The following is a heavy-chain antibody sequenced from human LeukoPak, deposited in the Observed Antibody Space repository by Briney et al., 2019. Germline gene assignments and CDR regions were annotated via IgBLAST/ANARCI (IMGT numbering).Heavy chain of an antibody. J-gene: IGHJ5*02. V-gene: IGHV1-2*02. D-gene: IGHD3-10*01. Sequence: ASVKVSCKASGYTFTVYYMHWVRQAPGQGLEWMGWINPNSGGTNYAQKFQGRVTMTRDTSISTAYMELSRLRSDDTAVYYCARGGHYYGSGSYYWFDPWGQGTLVTVSS. CDR1: GYTFTVYY. CDR3: ARGGHYYGSGSYYWFDP. CDR2: INPNSGGT.